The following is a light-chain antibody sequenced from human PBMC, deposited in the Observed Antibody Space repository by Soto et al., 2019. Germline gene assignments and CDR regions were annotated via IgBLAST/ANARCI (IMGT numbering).Light chain of an antibody. Sequence: SPVTVSLKKGERDTVSCRASQSLSSNLAWYQQKPGQAPRLLIYGASTRATGIPARFSGSGSGTDFTLTISRLEPEDFAAYYCQHDGSSPPIPFGHLTLLEVK. CDR3: QHDGSSPPIP. J-gene: IGKJ5*01. CDR2: GAS. V-gene: IGKV3-20*01. CDR1: QSLSSN.